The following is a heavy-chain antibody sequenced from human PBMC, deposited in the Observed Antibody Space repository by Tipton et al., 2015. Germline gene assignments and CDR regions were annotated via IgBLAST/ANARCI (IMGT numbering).Heavy chain of an antibody. CDR3: ARLVGVGSYYFDY. D-gene: IGHD2-15*01. V-gene: IGHV3-48*03. Sequence: SLRLSCAASGFTFSSYEMNWVRQAPGKGLEWVSYISSSGSTIYYADSVKGRFTISRDNAKNSLYLQMNSLRAEDTAVYYCARLVGVGSYYFDYWGQGTLVTVSS. CDR2: ISSSGSTI. J-gene: IGHJ4*02. CDR1: GFTFSSYE.